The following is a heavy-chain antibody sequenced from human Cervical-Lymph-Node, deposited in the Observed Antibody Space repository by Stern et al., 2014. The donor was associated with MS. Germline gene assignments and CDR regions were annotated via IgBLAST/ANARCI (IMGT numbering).Heavy chain of an antibody. CDR2: ISAYNGNT. D-gene: IGHD4-11*01. CDR3: AKSPYDYSNYADYYGMDV. V-gene: IGHV1-18*04. Sequence: VQLVQSGAEVKKPGASVKVSCKASGYTFTSSGISWVRQAPGQGLAWMGWISAYNGNTNYAQKLQGRVTMTTDTSTSTAYMELRSLRSDDTAVYYCAKSPYDYSNYADYYGMDVWGQGTTVTVSS. CDR1: GYTFTSSG. J-gene: IGHJ6*02.